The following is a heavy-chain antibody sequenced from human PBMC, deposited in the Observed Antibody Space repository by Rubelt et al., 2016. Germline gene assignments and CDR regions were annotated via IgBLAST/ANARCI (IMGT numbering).Heavy chain of an antibody. Sequence: QVQLVQSGAEVKKPGASVKVSCKASGYTFTGPYMHWVRQAPGQGLEWMGRINPNSGGTNYAQQFQGRVTMTRDTSISIAYMELSRLRSDDTAVYYCAQDGVYGMDVWGQGTKVTVSS. V-gene: IGHV1-2*06. J-gene: IGHJ6*02. CDR1: GYTFTGPY. CDR2: INPNSGGT. CDR3: AQDGVYGMDV. D-gene: IGHD2-8*01.